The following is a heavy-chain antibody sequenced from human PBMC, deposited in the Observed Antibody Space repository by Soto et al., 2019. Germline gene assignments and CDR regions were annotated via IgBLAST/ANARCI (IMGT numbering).Heavy chain of an antibody. CDR3: AREEYYDSSGYHLDAFDI. V-gene: IGHV3-48*03. Sequence: EVQLVESGGGLVQPGGSLRLSCAASGFTFSSYEMNWVRQAPGKGLEWVSYISSSGSTIYYADSVKGRFTISRDNAKNSLYLQMNSLRAEDTAVYYCAREEYYDSSGYHLDAFDIWGQGTMVTVSS. D-gene: IGHD3-22*01. CDR2: ISSSGSTI. J-gene: IGHJ3*02. CDR1: GFTFSSYE.